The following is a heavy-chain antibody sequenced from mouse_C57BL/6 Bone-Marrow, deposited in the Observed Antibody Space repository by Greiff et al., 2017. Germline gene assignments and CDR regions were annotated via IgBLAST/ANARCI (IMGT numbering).Heavy chain of an antibody. CDR3: AREAITTNY. Sequence: EVHLVESGGGLVKPGGSLKLSCAASGFTFSSYAMSWVRQTPEKRLEWVATISDGGSYTYYPDNVKGRFTISRDNAKNNLYLQMSHLKSEDTAMYYCAREAITTNYWGQGTTLTVSS. CDR1: GFTFSSYA. D-gene: IGHD1-1*01. CDR2: ISDGGSYT. V-gene: IGHV5-4*01. J-gene: IGHJ2*01.